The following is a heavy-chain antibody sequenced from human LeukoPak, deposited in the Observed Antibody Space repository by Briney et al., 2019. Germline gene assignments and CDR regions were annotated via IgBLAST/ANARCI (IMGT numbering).Heavy chain of an antibody. CDR3: ARAGPKSYYDFWSGSLLFDY. CDR2: IYYSGST. J-gene: IGHJ4*02. Sequence: SETLSLTCTVSGGSISSGDYYWSWIRQPPGKGLEWIGYIYYSGSTYYNPSLKSRVTISVDTSKNQFSLELSSVTAADTAVYYCARAGPKSYYDFWSGSLLFDYWGQGTLVTVSS. V-gene: IGHV4-30-4*01. D-gene: IGHD3-3*01. CDR1: GGSISSGDYY.